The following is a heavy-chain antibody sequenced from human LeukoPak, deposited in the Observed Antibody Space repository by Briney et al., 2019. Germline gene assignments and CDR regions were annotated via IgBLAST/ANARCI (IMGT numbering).Heavy chain of an antibody. V-gene: IGHV3-11*01. Sequence: GGSLRLSCAASGFTFSDYYMSWIRQAPGKGLEWVSYISSSGSTIYYADSVKGRFTISRDNAKNSLYLQMNSLRAEDTAVYYCAIGYCGGDCYSEAFDIWGQGTMVTVSS. J-gene: IGHJ3*02. D-gene: IGHD2-21*02. CDR3: AIGYCGGDCYSEAFDI. CDR1: GFTFSDYY. CDR2: ISSSGSTI.